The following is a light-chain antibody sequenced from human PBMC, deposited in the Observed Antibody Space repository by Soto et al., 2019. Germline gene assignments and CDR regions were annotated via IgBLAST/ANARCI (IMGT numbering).Light chain of an antibody. CDR3: QHYDGAPLT. Sequence: EIVLTQSPGTLSLSAGERATLSCRASQSVGSNHLAWYQQKPGQAPRLLIYGASSRATGIPDRFTGSGSRADFTLTISRLEPEDFAVYYCQHYDGAPLTFGGGTKVEIK. J-gene: IGKJ4*01. CDR2: GAS. V-gene: IGKV3-20*01. CDR1: QSVGSNH.